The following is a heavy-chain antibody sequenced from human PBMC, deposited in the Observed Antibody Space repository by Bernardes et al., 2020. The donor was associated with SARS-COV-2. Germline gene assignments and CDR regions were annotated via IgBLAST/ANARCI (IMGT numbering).Heavy chain of an antibody. CDR1: GFTFSDYY. J-gene: IGHJ4*02. CDR2: ISGSGTTT. D-gene: IGHD6-13*01. Sequence: RGSLRLSCAASGFTFSDYYMSWIRQSPGKGLEWVSYISGSGTTTHYADSVKGRFTMSRDNAKNSLYLQLNSLRAEDTAVYYCARLGTIVAAGTLDSWGQGTLVNVSS. CDR3: ARLGTIVAAGTLDS. V-gene: IGHV3-11*01.